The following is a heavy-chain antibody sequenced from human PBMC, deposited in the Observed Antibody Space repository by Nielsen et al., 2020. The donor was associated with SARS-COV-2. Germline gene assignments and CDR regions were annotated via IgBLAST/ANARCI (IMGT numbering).Heavy chain of an antibody. CDR3: ARESSGYDHYNYGMDV. CDR2: IYFSGRT. Sequence: SETLSLTCTVSGGSISSGGYYWSWIRHHPGKGLEWIGYIYFSGRTCYNPSLKSRVTISVDTSKNQFSLSLRSVTAADTAMYYCARESSGYDHYNYGMDVWGQGTTATVSS. V-gene: IGHV4-31*03. J-gene: IGHJ6*02. D-gene: IGHD5-12*01. CDR1: GGSISSGGYY.